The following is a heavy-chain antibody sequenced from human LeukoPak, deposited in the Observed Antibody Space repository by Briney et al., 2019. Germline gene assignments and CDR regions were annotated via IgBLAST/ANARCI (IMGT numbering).Heavy chain of an antibody. J-gene: IGHJ4*02. CDR2: MNPNSGNT. V-gene: IGHV1-8*03. CDR1: GYTFTSYD. D-gene: IGHD6-13*01. CDR3: ARGSSSSGLDY. Sequence: ASVKVSCKASGYTFTSYDINWVRQATGQGLEGMGWMNPNSGNTGYAQKFQGRVTITRNTSISTAYMELSSLRSEDTAVYYCARGSSSSGLDYWGQGTLVTVSS.